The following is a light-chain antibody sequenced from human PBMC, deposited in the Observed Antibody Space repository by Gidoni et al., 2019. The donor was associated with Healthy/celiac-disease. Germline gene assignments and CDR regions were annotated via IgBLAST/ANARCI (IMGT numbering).Light chain of an antibody. CDR3: QQYCSTPLT. J-gene: IGKJ1*01. V-gene: IGKV4-1*01. CDR2: WAS. Sequence: DIVMTQSPDPLAVSLGERATVNCKASQSVLYSANNKNYLAWYQKKPGQPPKLLIYWASTRESGVPDRFSGRGSGTDFTLTISSLQAEDVAVYYCQQYCSTPLTFGQGTKVEIK. CDR1: QSVLYSANNKNY.